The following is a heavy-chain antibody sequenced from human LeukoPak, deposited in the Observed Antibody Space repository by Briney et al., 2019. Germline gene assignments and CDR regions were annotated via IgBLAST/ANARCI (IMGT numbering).Heavy chain of an antibody. D-gene: IGHD5-12*01. Sequence: PSETLSLTCTVSGGSISSYYWSWIRQPPGKGLEWIGCIYYSGSTNYNPSLKSRVTISVDTSKNQFSLKLSSVTAADTAVYYCARGVHSGYDTNVDYWGEGNLVTVSS. J-gene: IGHJ4*02. CDR1: GGSISSYY. CDR3: ARGVHSGYDTNVDY. V-gene: IGHV4-59*01. CDR2: IYYSGST.